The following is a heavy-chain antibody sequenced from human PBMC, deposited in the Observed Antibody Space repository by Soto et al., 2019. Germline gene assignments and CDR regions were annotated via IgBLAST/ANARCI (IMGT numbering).Heavy chain of an antibody. CDR2: IYYSGST. CDR1: GGSISSYY. V-gene: IGHV4-59*01. CDR3: ARDTHNWFEP. J-gene: IGHJ5*02. Sequence: PSETLSLTCTVSGGSISSYYWIWIRQPPGKGLEWIGYIYYSGSTNYNPSLKSRVTISVDTSKNQFSLKLSSVTAADTAVYYCARDTHNWFEPWGQGTLVTVSS.